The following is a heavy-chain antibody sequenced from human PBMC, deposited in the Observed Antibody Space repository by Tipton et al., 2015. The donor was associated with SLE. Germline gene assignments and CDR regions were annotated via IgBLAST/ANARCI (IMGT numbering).Heavy chain of an antibody. J-gene: IGHJ4*02. CDR3: VRPSGRISDYFDF. Sequence: TLSLTCTVSGDSVTIGHYFWSWIRQAPGKGLEWIGHMYQGGTSYNPSLKSRVTISADTSKNQFSLKLSSVTAADTAVYYCVRPSGRISDYFDFWGQGALVTVSS. V-gene: IGHV4-61*01. CDR2: MYQGGT. CDR1: GDSVTIGHYF. D-gene: IGHD3-3*02.